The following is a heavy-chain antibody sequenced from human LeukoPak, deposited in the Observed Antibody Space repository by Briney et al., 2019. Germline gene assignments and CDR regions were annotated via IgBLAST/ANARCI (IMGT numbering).Heavy chain of an antibody. CDR1: GVSITSGGYY. D-gene: IGHD5-24*01. CDR3: ARGDGYNYWDY. CDR2: IYVGGNT. Sequence: LSLTCTVSGVSITSGGYYWSWVRQAPGKGLEWVSVIYVGGNTYYADSVKGRFTISRDNSKNTLSLQMNSLRAEDTAVYYCARGDGYNYWDYWGQGTLVTVSS. J-gene: IGHJ4*02. V-gene: IGHV3-53*01.